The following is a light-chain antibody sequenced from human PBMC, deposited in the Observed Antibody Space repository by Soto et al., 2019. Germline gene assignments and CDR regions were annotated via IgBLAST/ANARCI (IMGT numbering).Light chain of an antibody. CDR1: SSNIGSNY. V-gene: IGLV1-47*01. CDR2: RSD. CDR3: AVRDDSLSGHWV. J-gene: IGLJ3*02. Sequence: QSVLTQPPSASGTPGQRVTISCSGSSSNIGSNYVSWYQHLPGAAPKLLIYRSDQRPSGDPDRFSGSKSGTSASLAISGLRSEDEADYFCAVRDDSLSGHWVFGGGTKVTVL.